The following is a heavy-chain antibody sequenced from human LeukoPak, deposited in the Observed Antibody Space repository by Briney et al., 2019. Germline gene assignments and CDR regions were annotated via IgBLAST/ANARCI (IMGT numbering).Heavy chain of an antibody. Sequence: ASVKVSCKASGYTFTSYDINWVRQATGQGLEWMGWMNPNSGNTGYAQKFQGRVTMTRNTSISTAYMELSSLRSEDTAVYYCARALITIFGVVITYFDYWGQGTLVTVSS. CDR1: GYTFTSYD. CDR3: ARALITIFGVVITYFDY. CDR2: MNPNSGNT. J-gene: IGHJ4*02. V-gene: IGHV1-8*01. D-gene: IGHD3-3*01.